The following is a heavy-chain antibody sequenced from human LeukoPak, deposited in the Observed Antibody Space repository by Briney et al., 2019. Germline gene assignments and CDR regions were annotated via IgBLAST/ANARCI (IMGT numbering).Heavy chain of an antibody. V-gene: IGHV4-61*02. CDR1: GGSISSGSYY. Sequence: SQTLSLTCTVSGGSISSGSYYWSWIRQPAGKGLEWIGRIYTSGSTNYNPSLKSRVTISVDTSKNQFSLKLSSVTAADTAVYYCARRALYSSSSLRANAFDIWGQGTMVTVSS. CDR3: ARRALYSSSSLRANAFDI. J-gene: IGHJ3*02. D-gene: IGHD6-6*01. CDR2: IYTSGST.